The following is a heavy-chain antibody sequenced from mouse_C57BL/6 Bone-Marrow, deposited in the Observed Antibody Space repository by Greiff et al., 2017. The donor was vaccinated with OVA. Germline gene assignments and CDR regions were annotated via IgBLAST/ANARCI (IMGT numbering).Heavy chain of an antibody. Sequence: VQLQESGAELVMPGASVKLSCKASGYTFTSYWMHWVKQRPGQGLEWIGEIDPSDSYTNYNQKFKGKSTLTVDKSSSTAYMQLSSLTSEDSAVYYCARLGTTVVAHVDYWGQGTTLTVSS. D-gene: IGHD1-1*01. V-gene: IGHV1-69*01. CDR2: IDPSDSYT. CDR3: ARLGTTVVAHVDY. J-gene: IGHJ2*01. CDR1: GYTFTSYW.